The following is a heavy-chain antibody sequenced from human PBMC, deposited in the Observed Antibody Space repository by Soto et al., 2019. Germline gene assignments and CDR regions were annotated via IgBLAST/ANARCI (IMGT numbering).Heavy chain of an antibody. CDR1: GFTCSSYS. D-gene: IGHD2-15*01. Sequence: PGGSLRLSCVASGFTCSSYSMVWVRQAPGKGLEWISYIFVSSTTIYYADSVKGRFTVSRDNAQNSLFLLMNSLRAEDTAVYYCARDLGGWPDYWGQGTLVTVSS. CDR2: IFVSSTTI. J-gene: IGHJ4*02. V-gene: IGHV3-48*04. CDR3: ARDLGGWPDY.